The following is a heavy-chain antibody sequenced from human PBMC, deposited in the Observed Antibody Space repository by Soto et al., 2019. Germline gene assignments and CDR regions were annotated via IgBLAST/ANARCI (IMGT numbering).Heavy chain of an antibody. CDR1: GGSFSGYY. Sequence: SETLSLTCAVFGGSFSGYYWNWIRQPPGKGLEWIGEINHSGSTNYNPSLKSRVTISVDTSKNQFSLKLSSVTAADTAVYYCAREGIVGATTFDYWGQGTLVTVSS. CDR2: INHSGST. CDR3: AREGIVGATTFDY. J-gene: IGHJ4*02. D-gene: IGHD1-26*01. V-gene: IGHV4-34*01.